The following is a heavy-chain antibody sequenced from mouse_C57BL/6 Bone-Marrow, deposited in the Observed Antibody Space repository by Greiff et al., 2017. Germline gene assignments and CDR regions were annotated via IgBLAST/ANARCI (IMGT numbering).Heavy chain of an antibody. J-gene: IGHJ4*01. CDR1: GYAFSSYW. Sequence: VKVVESGAELVKPGASVKISCKASGYAFSSYWMNWVKQRPGKGLEWIGQIYPGDGDTNYNGKFKGKATLTADKSSSTAYMQLSSLTSEDSAVYFCARNYYGSSSYYYAMDYWGQGTSVTVSS. D-gene: IGHD1-1*01. CDR2: IYPGDGDT. CDR3: ARNYYGSSSYYYAMDY. V-gene: IGHV1-80*01.